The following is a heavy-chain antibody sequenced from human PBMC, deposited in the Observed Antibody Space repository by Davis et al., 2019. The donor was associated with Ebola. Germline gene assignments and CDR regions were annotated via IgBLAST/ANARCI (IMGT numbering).Heavy chain of an antibody. CDR3: ARDWGSSWYSYYFDY. V-gene: IGHV1-18*01. CDR2: ISAYNGNT. CDR1: GYTFTSYG. D-gene: IGHD6-13*01. J-gene: IGHJ4*02. Sequence: ASVKVSCKASGYTFTSYGISWVRQAPGRGLEWMGWISAYNGNTNYAQKLQGRVTMTTDTSTSTAYMELRSLRSDDTAVYYCARDWGSSWYSYYFDYWGQGTLVTVSS.